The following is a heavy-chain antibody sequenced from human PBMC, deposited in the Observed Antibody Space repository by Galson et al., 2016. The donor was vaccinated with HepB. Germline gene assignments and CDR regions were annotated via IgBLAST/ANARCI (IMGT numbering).Heavy chain of an antibody. Sequence: SLRLSCAASGFTFSTSVLHWVRQAPGKGLEWVALISNDGSIQYYTDSVKGRFTISRENSKTMLYLQMNNLTAEDTAIYFCSRSRTVARGPRGVFEHWGQGTLVTVSS. J-gene: IGHJ4*02. CDR3: SRSRTVARGPRGVFEH. V-gene: IGHV3-30*10. D-gene: IGHD3/OR15-3a*01. CDR2: ISNDGSIQ. CDR1: GFTFSTSV.